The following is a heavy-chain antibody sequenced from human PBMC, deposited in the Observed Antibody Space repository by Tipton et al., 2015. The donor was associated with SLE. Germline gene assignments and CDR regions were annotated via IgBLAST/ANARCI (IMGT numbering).Heavy chain of an antibody. CDR1: GFTFSSYW. CDR2: INSDGSST. J-gene: IGHJ6*03. D-gene: IGHD4-11*01. V-gene: IGHV3-74*01. Sequence: SLRLSCAASGFTFSSYWMHWVRQAPGKGLVWVSRINSDGSSTSYADSVKGRFTISRDNAKNTLYLQMHSLRGEDTAVYYCARVSSMTTDTAAFYYMDVWGKGTTVTVSS. CDR3: ARVSSMTTDTAAFYYMDV.